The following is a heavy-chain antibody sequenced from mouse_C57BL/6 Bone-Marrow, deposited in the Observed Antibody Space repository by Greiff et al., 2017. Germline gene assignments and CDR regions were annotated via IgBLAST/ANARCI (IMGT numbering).Heavy chain of an antibody. J-gene: IGHJ2*01. D-gene: IGHD2-3*01. CDR1: GFNIKDDY. V-gene: IGHV14-4*01. Sequence: VQLQQSGAELVRPGASVKLSCTASGFNIKDDYIHWVKQRPEQGLEWIGWIDPDIGDTEYASKFQGKATITSDPSSNTAYLQLSSLTSEDTAVYYCSSFDGNYFAFWGQGTPLTVAS. CDR2: IDPDIGDT. CDR3: SSFDGNYFAF.